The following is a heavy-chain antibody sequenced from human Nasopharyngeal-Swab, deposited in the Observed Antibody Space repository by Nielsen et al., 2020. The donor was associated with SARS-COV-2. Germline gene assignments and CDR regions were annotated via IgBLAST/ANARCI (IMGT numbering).Heavy chain of an antibody. J-gene: IGHJ4*02. V-gene: IGHV3-53*01. CDR1: GFTVSSNY. D-gene: IGHD2-15*01. CDR2: IYSGGST. CDR3: ARWGGTHFDY. Sequence: GESLKISCAASGFTVSSNYMSWVRQAPGKGLEWVSVIYSGGSTYYADSVKGRFTISRDNSKNTLHLQMNSLRAEDTAVYYCARWGGTHFDYWGQGTLVTVSS.